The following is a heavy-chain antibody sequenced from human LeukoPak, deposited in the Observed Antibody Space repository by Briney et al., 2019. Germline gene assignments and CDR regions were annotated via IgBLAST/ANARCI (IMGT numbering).Heavy chain of an antibody. Sequence: GGSLRLSCAASGFTFSSYAMHWVRQAPGKGLEWVAVISYDGSNKYYADSVKGRFTISRDNSKNTLYLQMNSLRAEDTAVYYRARDKGPSDIVVVPAKHYGMDVWGQRTTVTVSS. CDR3: ARDKGPSDIVVVPAKHYGMDV. CDR1: GFTFSSYA. J-gene: IGHJ6*02. CDR2: ISYDGSNK. D-gene: IGHD2-2*01. V-gene: IGHV3-30-3*01.